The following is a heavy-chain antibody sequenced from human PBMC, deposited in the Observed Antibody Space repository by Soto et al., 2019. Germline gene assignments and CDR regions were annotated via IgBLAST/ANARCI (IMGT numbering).Heavy chain of an antibody. CDR1: GGTFSSHS. V-gene: IGHV1-69*01. J-gene: IGHJ6*02. D-gene: IGHD2-2*01. Sequence: QVQLVQSGAEVKKPGSSVKVSCKVSGGTFSSHSINWVRQAPGQGPEWMGGIIPIFGTENYAQKFQGRVTVTADESTSPAYMELESLTSEDTALYYCSSSGYCSTTRCYYYYGLDVWGQGTKVIVSS. CDR3: SSSGYCSTTRCYYYYGLDV. CDR2: IIPIFGTE.